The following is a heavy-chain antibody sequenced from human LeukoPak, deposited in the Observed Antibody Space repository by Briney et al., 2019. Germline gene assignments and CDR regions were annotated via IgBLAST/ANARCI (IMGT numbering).Heavy chain of an antibody. Sequence: GGSLRLSCAASGFTFSSYAMHWVRQAPGKGLEWVAVISYDGSNKYYADSVKGRFTISRDNSKNTLYLQMNSLRAEDTAVYYCARDKPSYCGGDCYFYGMDVWGQGTTVTVSS. V-gene: IGHV3-30*04. CDR2: ISYDGSNK. J-gene: IGHJ6*02. CDR1: GFTFSSYA. CDR3: ARDKPSYCGGDCYFYGMDV. D-gene: IGHD2-21*01.